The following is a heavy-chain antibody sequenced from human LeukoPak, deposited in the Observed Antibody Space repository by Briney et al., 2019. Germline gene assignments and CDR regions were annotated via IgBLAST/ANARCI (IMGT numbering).Heavy chain of an antibody. CDR3: ASADYDMAFDI. CDR2: IYYSGST. Sequence: SETLSLTCTVSGGSISSGGYYWSWIRQHPGKGLEWIGYIYYSGSTDYNPSLKSRFTMSVDTSKNQFSLKLSSVTAADMAVYYCASADYDMAFDIWGQGTMVTVSS. CDR1: GGSISSGGYY. V-gene: IGHV4-31*03. J-gene: IGHJ3*02. D-gene: IGHD3-9*01.